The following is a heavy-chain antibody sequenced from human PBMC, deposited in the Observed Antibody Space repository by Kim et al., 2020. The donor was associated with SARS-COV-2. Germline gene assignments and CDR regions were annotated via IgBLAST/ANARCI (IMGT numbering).Heavy chain of an antibody. CDR3: ARGGWQQLVLGWYFDL. Sequence: SVKVSCKASGGTFSSYAISWVRQAPGQGLEWMGGIIPIFGTANYAQKFQGRVTITADESTSTAYMELSSLRSEDTAVYYCARGGWQQLVLGWYFDLWGRRTLVTVSS. CDR2: IIPIFGTA. V-gene: IGHV1-69*13. CDR1: GGTFSSYA. D-gene: IGHD6-13*01. J-gene: IGHJ2*01.